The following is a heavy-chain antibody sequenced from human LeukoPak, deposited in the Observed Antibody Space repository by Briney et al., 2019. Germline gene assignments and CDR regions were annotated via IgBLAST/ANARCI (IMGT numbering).Heavy chain of an antibody. J-gene: IGHJ4*02. V-gene: IGHV3-23*01. Sequence: GGSLRVSCAASVFTFSSYAMSWVRQAPGKELEWVSALCGSGGSTYYADSVKGRFTISRDNSKNTLYLQMNSLRAEDTAVYYCAKEGDIVVVPAAIDYWGQGTLVTVSS. CDR1: VFTFSSYA. CDR3: AKEGDIVVVPAAIDY. D-gene: IGHD2-2*01. CDR2: LCGSGGST.